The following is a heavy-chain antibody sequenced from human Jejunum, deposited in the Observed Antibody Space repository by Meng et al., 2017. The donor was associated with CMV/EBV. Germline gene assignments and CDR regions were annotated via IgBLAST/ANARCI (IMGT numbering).Heavy chain of an antibody. CDR1: GFTVSSYW. J-gene: IGHJ4*02. Sequence: ASGFTVSSYWMHWVRHATGKGLVWVSRISMDGSVTSYADSVKGRFTTSRDNAKNTLYLQMNSLRAEDTAMYYCTRDLPLRLEEYFDYWGQGTLVTVSS. CDR2: ISMDGSVT. CDR3: TRDLPLRLEEYFDY. V-gene: IGHV3-74*01.